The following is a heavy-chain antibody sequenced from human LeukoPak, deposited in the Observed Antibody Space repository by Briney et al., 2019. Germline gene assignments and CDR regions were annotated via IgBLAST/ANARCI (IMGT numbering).Heavy chain of an antibody. CDR1: GGSISSSSYY. CDR2: IYYSGST. D-gene: IGHD6-19*01. J-gene: IGHJ5*02. Sequence: SETLSLTCTVSGGSISSSSYYWGWLRQPPGKGLEWIGSIYYSGSTYYNPSLKSRVTISVDTSKNQFSLKLSSVTAADTAVYYCARLLYSSSNWFDPWGQGTLVTVSS. CDR3: ARLLYSSSNWFDP. V-gene: IGHV4-39*01.